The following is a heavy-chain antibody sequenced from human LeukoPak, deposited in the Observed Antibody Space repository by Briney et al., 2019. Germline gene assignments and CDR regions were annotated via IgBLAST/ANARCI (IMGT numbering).Heavy chain of an antibody. CDR3: ARDGILGSHDS. J-gene: IGHJ4*02. V-gene: IGHV3-23*01. Sequence: GGSLRLSCAASGFTFSSFAMSWVRQPPGKGLEWVSAIGGSGNTYYADSVKGRFTISRDNAKNTLYLQMNSLRAEDTAVYYCARDGILGSHDSWGQGTLVTVSS. CDR1: GFTFSSFA. CDR2: IGGSGNT. D-gene: IGHD2-15*01.